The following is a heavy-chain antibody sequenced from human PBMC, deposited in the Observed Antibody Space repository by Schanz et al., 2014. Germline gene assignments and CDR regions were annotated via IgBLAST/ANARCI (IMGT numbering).Heavy chain of an antibody. CDR1: GGSVSSGGDY. D-gene: IGHD4-17*01. CDR2: ISYSGST. J-gene: IGHJ3*02. V-gene: IGHV4-31*03. Sequence: QVQLQESGPGLVKPSGTLSLTCTVSGGSVSSGGDYWSWIRQHPGKGLEWIGFISYSGSTYYNPSLKSRVTISVDTSKNQFSLNLSSATAADTAVYYCARDRGDGDLPGDIWGQGTTVIVSS. CDR3: ARDRGDGDLPGDI.